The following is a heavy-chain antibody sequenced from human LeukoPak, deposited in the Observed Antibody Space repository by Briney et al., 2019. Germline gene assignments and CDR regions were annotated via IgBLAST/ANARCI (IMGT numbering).Heavy chain of an antibody. Sequence: PSQTLSLTCTVSGGSISSGGYYWSRIRQHPGKGLEWIGYIYYSGSTYYNPSLKSRVTISVDTSKNQFSLKLSSVAAADTAVYYCASLVGPSPFFDYWGQGTLVTVSS. CDR1: GGSISSGGYY. CDR2: IYYSGST. CDR3: ASLVGPSPFFDY. J-gene: IGHJ4*02. D-gene: IGHD2-2*01. V-gene: IGHV4-31*03.